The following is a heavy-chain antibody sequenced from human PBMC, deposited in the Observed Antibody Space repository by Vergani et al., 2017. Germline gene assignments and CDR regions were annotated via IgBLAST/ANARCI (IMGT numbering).Heavy chain of an antibody. J-gene: IGHJ6*02. CDR1: GFTFDDYA. D-gene: IGHD1-20*01. CDR2: ISWDGGCT. V-gene: IGHV3-43D*04. Sequence: EVQLVESGGVVVPPGGSLGLSCAASGFTFDDYAMHWVRQAPGKGLEWVSLISWDGGCTYYADSVKGRFTISRDNSKNSLYLQMNSLRAEDTALYYCAKDIRDNXNDGPGYYYYCMDVWGQGTTVTVSS. CDR3: AKDIRDNXNDGPGYYYYCMDV.